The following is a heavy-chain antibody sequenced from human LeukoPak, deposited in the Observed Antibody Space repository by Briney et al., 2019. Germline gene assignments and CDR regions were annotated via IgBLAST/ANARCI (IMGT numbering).Heavy chain of an antibody. Sequence: GGSLRLSCAASGFTFSSYEMNWVRQAPGKGLEWVSYISSSGTTIFYADSVKGRFTISRDNAKKSLCLQMNSLRAEDTAVYYCARVYSSSWTYYFDYWGQGTLVTVSS. V-gene: IGHV3-48*03. CDR3: ARVYSSSWTYYFDY. J-gene: IGHJ4*02. D-gene: IGHD6-13*01. CDR2: ISSSGTTI. CDR1: GFTFSSYE.